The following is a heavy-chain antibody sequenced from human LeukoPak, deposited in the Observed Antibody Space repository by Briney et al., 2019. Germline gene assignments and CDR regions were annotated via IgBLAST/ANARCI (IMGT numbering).Heavy chain of an antibody. CDR1: GFTFHDYD. CDR2: INWNGDRT. V-gene: IGHV3-20*04. J-gene: IGHJ4*02. D-gene: IGHD3-10*01. Sequence: GGSLSLSCAASGFTFHDYDMSWVGQSPGKGLEWVSGINWNGDRTGYADSVKGRFTISRDNAKKSLYLQMNSLRAEDTALYYCARRDYYGSGSPDFWGQGTLVTVSS. CDR3: ARRDYYGSGSPDF.